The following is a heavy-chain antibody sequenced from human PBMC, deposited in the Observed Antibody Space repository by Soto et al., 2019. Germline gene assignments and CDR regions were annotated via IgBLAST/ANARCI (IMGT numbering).Heavy chain of an antibody. D-gene: IGHD2-2*01. Sequence: ASVKVSCKVSGYTLTELSMHWVRQAPGKGLEWMGGFDPEDGETIYAQKFQGRVTMTEDTSTDTAYMELSSLRSEDTAVYYCARRVVPAATDYYYYYGMDVWGQGTTVTVSS. CDR1: GYTLTELS. CDR2: FDPEDGET. V-gene: IGHV1-24*01. CDR3: ARRVVPAATDYYYYYGMDV. J-gene: IGHJ6*02.